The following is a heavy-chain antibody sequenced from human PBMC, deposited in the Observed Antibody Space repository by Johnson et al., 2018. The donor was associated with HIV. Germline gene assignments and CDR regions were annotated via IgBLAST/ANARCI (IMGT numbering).Heavy chain of an antibody. Sequence: VQLVESGGGLVQPGGSLRLSCAVSGFTVSGNYMSWVRQAPVKGLEWVSAISGGGGSTYYADSVKGWFTISRDNAKNTLYLQMNSLRAEDTAVYYCANSGLGGPMNWGQGTMVTVSS. CDR3: ANSGLGGPMN. CDR2: ISGGGGST. J-gene: IGHJ3*01. V-gene: IGHV3-23*04. CDR1: GFTVSGNY. D-gene: IGHD1-26*01.